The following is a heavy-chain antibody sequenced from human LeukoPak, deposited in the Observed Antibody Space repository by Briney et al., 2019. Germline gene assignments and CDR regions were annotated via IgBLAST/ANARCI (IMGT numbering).Heavy chain of an antibody. CDR2: IIPIFGTA. CDR1: GGTFSSYA. CDR3: ARDLNPFNWGDDAFDI. V-gene: IGHV1-69*05. Sequence: SVKVSCKASGGTFSSYAISWVRQAPGQGLEWMGRIIPIFGTANYAQKFQGRVTITTDESTSTAYMELSRLRSEDTAVYYCARDLNPFNWGDDAFDIWGQGTMVTVS. D-gene: IGHD7-27*01. J-gene: IGHJ3*02.